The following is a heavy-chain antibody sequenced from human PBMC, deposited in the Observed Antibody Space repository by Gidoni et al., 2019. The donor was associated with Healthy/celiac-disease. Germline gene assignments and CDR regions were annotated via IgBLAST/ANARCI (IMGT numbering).Heavy chain of an antibody. V-gene: IGHV3-33*08. D-gene: IGHD2-2*02. CDR1: GFTFTSYG. CDR2: KWYDGSNK. Sequence: QVQLVESGGGVVQPGRSTRLSCAASGFTFTSYGMHWVRKAPGKGLEWVAVKWYDGSNKYYADAVKGRFTISRDNSKNTLYLQMNSLRAEDTAVYYCARGGTRYCSSTSCYTDLDYWGQGTLVTVSS. CDR3: ARGGTRYCSSTSCYTDLDY. J-gene: IGHJ4*02.